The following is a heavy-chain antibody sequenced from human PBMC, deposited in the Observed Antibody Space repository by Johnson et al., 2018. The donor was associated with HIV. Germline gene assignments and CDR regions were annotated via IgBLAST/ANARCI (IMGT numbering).Heavy chain of an antibody. J-gene: IGHJ3*02. CDR1: GFTVSSNY. CDR3: ARGDSSGWDAFDI. Sequence: VQLVESGGGLIQPGGSLRLSCAASGFTVSSNYMSWVRQAPGKGLEWVSVIYSGGSTYYADSVKGRFTISRDNSKNTLYLQMNSLRAEDTAVYYCARGDSSGWDAFDIWGQETMVTVSS. D-gene: IGHD6-19*01. V-gene: IGHV3-66*03. CDR2: IYSGGST.